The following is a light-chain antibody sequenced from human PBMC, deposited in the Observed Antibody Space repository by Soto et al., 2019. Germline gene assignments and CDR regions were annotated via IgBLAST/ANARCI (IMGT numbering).Light chain of an antibody. CDR1: SSDVGGYDH. J-gene: IGLJ2*01. CDR2: EVT. V-gene: IGLV2-8*01. Sequence: QSALTQPPSASRSPGQSVTISCTGTSSDVGGYDHVSWYQQHPGKAPKLMIYEVTKRPSWVPNRFSGSKSGNRASLTVSGLQAEDEADYYCSSYAGNSNVIFGGGTKLTVL. CDR3: SSYAGNSNVI.